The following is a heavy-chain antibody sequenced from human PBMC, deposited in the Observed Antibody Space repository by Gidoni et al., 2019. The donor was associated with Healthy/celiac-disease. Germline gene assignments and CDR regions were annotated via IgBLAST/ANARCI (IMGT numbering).Heavy chain of an antibody. CDR3: ARGGRDAAAVY. J-gene: IGHJ4*02. Sequence: DVQLVESGGGLVTPGGSLSLSWAASGFTFSSYSMNWVRQAPGKGLEWVSSISSSSSYIYYADSVKGRFTISRDNAKNSLYLQMNSLRAEDTAVYYCARGGRDAAAVYWGQGTLVTVSS. V-gene: IGHV3-21*01. CDR1: GFTFSSYS. D-gene: IGHD6-13*01. CDR2: ISSSSSYI.